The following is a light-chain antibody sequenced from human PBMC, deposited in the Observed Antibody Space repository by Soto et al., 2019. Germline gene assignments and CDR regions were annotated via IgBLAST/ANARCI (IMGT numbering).Light chain of an antibody. CDR3: RSFTSSTTYV. V-gene: IGLV2-14*01. Sequence: QSVLTQPASVSGSPGQSITISCTGTSSDVGGYNSVSWYRQDPGKAPKPIIYDVTYRPSGVSNRFSGSKSGNTASLTISGLQSEDEADYHCRSFTSSTTYVFGTGIQVTVL. J-gene: IGLJ1*01. CDR2: DVT. CDR1: SSDVGGYNS.